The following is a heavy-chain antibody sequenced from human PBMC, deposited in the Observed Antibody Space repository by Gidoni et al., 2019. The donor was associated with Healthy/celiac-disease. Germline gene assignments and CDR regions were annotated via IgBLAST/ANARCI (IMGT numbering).Heavy chain of an antibody. CDR2: INAGNGNT. CDR1: GYTFTSYA. J-gene: IGHJ3*02. D-gene: IGHD3-3*01. Sequence: QVQLVQSGAEVKKPGASVKVSCKASGYTFTSYAMHWVRQAPGQRLEWMGWINAGNGNTKYSQKFQGRVTITRDTSASTAYMELSSLRSEDTAVYYCASGEITIFGVVTLDAFDIWGQGTMVTVSS. CDR3: ASGEITIFGVVTLDAFDI. V-gene: IGHV1-3*01.